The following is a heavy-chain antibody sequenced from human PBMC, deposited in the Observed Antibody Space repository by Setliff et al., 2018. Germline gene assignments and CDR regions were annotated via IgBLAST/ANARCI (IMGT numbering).Heavy chain of an antibody. CDR3: ARGGYNGYAVFDD. J-gene: IGHJ4*02. CDR1: GGSISGYY. D-gene: IGHD5-12*01. CDR2: IYYTGSP. Sequence: PSETLSLTCTVSGGSISGYYWSWIRQPPGKGLEWIGNIYYTGSPSYSPSLRGRGTISVDTSKNKFSLSLSSVTAADTAVYYCARGGYNGYAVFDDWGQGALVTVSS. V-gene: IGHV4-59*01.